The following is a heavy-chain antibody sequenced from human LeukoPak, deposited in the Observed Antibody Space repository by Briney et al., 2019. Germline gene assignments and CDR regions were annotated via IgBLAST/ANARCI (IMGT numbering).Heavy chain of an antibody. CDR1: GFTVSSNY. D-gene: IGHD6-6*01. CDR3: AHLGAYSSSPNDY. Sequence: GGSLRLSCAASGFTVSSNYMSWVRQAPGKGLEWVSVIYSGGTTYYADSVKGRFTISRDNSENTLYLQMNALRAEDTAVYYCAHLGAYSSSPNDYWGLGTLVTVSS. J-gene: IGHJ4*02. V-gene: IGHV3-53*01. CDR2: IYSGGTT.